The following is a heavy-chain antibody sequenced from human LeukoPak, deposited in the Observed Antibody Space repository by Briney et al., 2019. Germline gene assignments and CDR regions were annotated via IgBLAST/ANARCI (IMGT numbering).Heavy chain of an antibody. V-gene: IGHV4-30-4*08. J-gene: IGHJ5*02. D-gene: IGHD3-22*01. CDR1: GGSISSGDYY. Sequence: SENLSLTCTVSGGSISSGDYYWSWIRQPPGKGLEWIGYIYYSGSTYYNPSLKSRVTISVDTSKNQFSLKLSSVTAADTAVHYCARDYDSSGFWFDPWGQGTLVTVSS. CDR3: ARDYDSSGFWFDP. CDR2: IYYSGST.